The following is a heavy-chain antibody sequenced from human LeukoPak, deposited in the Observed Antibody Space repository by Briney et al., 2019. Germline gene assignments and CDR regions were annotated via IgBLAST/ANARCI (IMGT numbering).Heavy chain of an antibody. CDR1: GFTFSSYS. D-gene: IGHD3-3*01. CDR2: ISSSSSYI. CDR3: AKPHRAYYDFWSGYRFDY. J-gene: IGHJ4*02. V-gene: IGHV3-21*01. Sequence: PGGSLRLSCAASGFTFSSYSMNWVRQAPGKGLEWVSSISSSSSYIYYADSVKGRFPISRDNSKNTLYLQMNSLRAEDTAVYYCAKPHRAYYDFWSGYRFDYWGQGTLVTVSS.